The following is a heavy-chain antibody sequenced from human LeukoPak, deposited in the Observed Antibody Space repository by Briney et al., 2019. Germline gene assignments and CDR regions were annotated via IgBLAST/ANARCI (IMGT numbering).Heavy chain of an antibody. Sequence: GASVKVSCKASGGTFSSYAISWVRQAPGQGLEWMGGIIPIFGTANYAQKFQGRVTITTDESTSTAYMELSSLRSEDTAVYYCARDGRYCSSTSCYTEYFQHWGQGTLVTVSS. CDR2: IIPIFGTA. V-gene: IGHV1-69*05. J-gene: IGHJ1*01. CDR3: ARDGRYCSSTSCYTEYFQH. CDR1: GGTFSSYA. D-gene: IGHD2-2*02.